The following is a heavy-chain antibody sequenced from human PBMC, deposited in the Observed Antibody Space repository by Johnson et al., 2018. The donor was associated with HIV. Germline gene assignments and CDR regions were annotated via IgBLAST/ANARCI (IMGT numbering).Heavy chain of an antibody. V-gene: IGHV3-11*04. J-gene: IGHJ3*02. CDR1: GFSFSDYY. Sequence: QVQLVESGGGLVKPGGSLRLSCAASGFSFSDYYMSWIRQAPEKGLEWVSYISSSGSTKYYADFVKGRFTISRDNAKKSMYLQMNSLRAEDTALYYCARDSTPWGSDHVGYAFDIWGRGTMVTVSS. CDR2: ISSSGSTK. CDR3: ARDSTPWGSDHVGYAFDI. D-gene: IGHD3-16*01.